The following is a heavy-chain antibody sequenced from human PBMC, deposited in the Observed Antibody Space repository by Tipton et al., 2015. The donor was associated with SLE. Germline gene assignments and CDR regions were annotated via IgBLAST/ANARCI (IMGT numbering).Heavy chain of an antibody. V-gene: IGHV4-4*07. D-gene: IGHD2-21*02. Sequence: TLSLTCSVSGGSISNYYWSWIRQPAGKGLEWIGRIYRSGSTDYNTSLKSRVTMSVDTSRNRLSLKLTSVTAADAAVYYCAREGDRDYFDFWGQGMLVTVSS. CDR3: AREGDRDYFDF. CDR1: GGSISNYY. J-gene: IGHJ4*02. CDR2: IYRSGST.